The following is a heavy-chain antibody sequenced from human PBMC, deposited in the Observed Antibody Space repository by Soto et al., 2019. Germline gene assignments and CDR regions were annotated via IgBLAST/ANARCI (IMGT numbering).Heavy chain of an antibody. CDR3: ARVNYGDYYDGMDD. V-gene: IGHV4-59*01. Sequence: SETLSLTCTLSGGTINYSYWTWIRQPPGKGLEWIGYISYTGSANYNASLKSRLTVSVDTSKNQFSLKLSSVTAADTALYYCARVNYGDYYDGMDDWGQGTTVTVFS. CDR2: ISYTGSA. CDR1: GGTINYSY. J-gene: IGHJ6*02. D-gene: IGHD4-17*01.